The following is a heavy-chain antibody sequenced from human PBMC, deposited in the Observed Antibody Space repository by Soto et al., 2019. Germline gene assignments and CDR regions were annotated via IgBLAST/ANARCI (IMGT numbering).Heavy chain of an antibody. J-gene: IGHJ4*02. Sequence: QITLKESGPTLVKPTQTLTQTCTFSGFSLSTSGVGVGWIRQPPGKALEWLALIYWDDDKRYSPSLKSRLTITKDTSKNQVVLTMTNMDPVDTATYYCAHRPSYCSGGSCYSGFDYWGQGTLVTVSS. V-gene: IGHV2-5*02. CDR2: IYWDDDK. CDR1: GFSLSTSGVG. CDR3: AHRPSYCSGGSCYSGFDY. D-gene: IGHD2-15*01.